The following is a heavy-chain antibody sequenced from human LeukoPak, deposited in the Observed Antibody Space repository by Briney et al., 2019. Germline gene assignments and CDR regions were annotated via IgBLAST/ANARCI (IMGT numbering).Heavy chain of an antibody. J-gene: IGHJ5*02. CDR3: ARRYYYGSGSLFQYNWFDP. V-gene: IGHV4-59*01. CDR2: IYYSGST. D-gene: IGHD3-10*01. Sequence: SETLSLTCTVSGGSISSYYWSWIRQPPGKGLEWIVYIYYSGSTNYNPSLKSRVTISVDTSKNQFSLKLSSVTAADTAVYYCARRYYYGSGSLFQYNWFDPWGQGTLVTVSS. CDR1: GGSISSYY.